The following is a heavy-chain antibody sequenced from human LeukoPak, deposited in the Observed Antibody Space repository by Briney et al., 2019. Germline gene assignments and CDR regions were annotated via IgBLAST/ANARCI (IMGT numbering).Heavy chain of an antibody. CDR1: GYTFTSYG. J-gene: IGHJ4*02. D-gene: IGHD6-19*01. V-gene: IGHV1-3*01. CDR3: ARETADSSGWYGFDY. CDR2: INAGNGNT. Sequence: ASVKVSCKASGYTFTSYGISWVRQAPGQRLEWMGWINAGNGNTKYSQKFQGRVTITRDTSASTAYMELSSLRSEDTAVYYCARETADSSGWYGFDYWGQGTLVTVSS.